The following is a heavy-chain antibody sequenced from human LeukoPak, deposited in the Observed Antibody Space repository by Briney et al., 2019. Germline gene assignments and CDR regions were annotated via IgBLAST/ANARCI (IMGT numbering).Heavy chain of an antibody. CDR3: ARHVKRRWYGTFDY. D-gene: IGHD4-23*01. J-gene: IGHJ4*02. CDR1: GGSISSSSYY. Sequence: PSETLSLTCTVSGGSISSSSYYWGWIRQPPGKGLEWIGSIYYSGSTYYNPSLKSRVTISVDTSKNQFSLKLSSVTAADTAVYYCARHVKRRWYGTFDYWGQGTLVTVSS. V-gene: IGHV4-39*01. CDR2: IYYSGST.